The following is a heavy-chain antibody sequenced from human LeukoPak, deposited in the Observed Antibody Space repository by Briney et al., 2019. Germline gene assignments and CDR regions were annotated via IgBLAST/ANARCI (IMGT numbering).Heavy chain of an antibody. V-gene: IGHV3-33*06. Sequence: GGSLRLSCATSGFTFSHYGMHWVRQAPGKGLEWVTVIWSDGTDKYYGDSVKGRFTISRDNSKNTVYLQMNSLRVEDTAVYYCAKDAQRGFDFSNSLESWGQGTLVTVSS. J-gene: IGHJ4*02. D-gene: IGHD4-11*01. CDR1: GFTFSHYG. CDR3: AKDAQRGFDFSNSLES. CDR2: IWSDGTDK.